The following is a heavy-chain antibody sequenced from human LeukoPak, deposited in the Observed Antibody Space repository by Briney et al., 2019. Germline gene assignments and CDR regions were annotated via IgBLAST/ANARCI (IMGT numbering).Heavy chain of an antibody. CDR2: INHSGST. CDR3: ARSKIDILTGYYLNFDY. D-gene: IGHD3-9*01. J-gene: IGHJ4*02. CDR1: GGSFSGYY. Sequence: PSETLSLTCAVYGGSFSGYYWSWIRQPPGKGLEWIGEINHSGSTNYNPSLKSRVTISVDTSKNQFSLKLSSVTAADTAVYYCARSKIDILTGYYLNFDYWGQGTLVTVSS. V-gene: IGHV4-34*01.